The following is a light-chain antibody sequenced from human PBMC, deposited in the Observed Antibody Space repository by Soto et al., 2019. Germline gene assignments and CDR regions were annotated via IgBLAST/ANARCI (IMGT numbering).Light chain of an antibody. V-gene: IGKV3-11*01. CDR2: DAS. CDR3: QQRSNLPQT. CDR1: QSVSSY. Sequence: EIVLTQSPATLSLSPGERATLSCRASQSVSSYLAWYQQKPGQAPRLLIYDASNRATGIPARFSGSGSGTDFTLTSSRQEHEDFAVYYCQQRSNLPQTFGQGTKLEIK. J-gene: IGKJ2*01.